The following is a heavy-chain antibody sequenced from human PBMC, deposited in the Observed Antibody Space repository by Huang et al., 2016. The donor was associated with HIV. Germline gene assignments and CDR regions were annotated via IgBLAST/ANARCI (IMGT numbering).Heavy chain of an antibody. CDR1: GHSFSSYW. V-gene: IGHV5-51*03. J-gene: IGHJ5*01. D-gene: IGHD1-26*01. Sequence: EVQLVQSGAAVMRPGESLRISCKTYGHSFSSYWSGWVGPMPGTGLVWRGAIFPGASETSYSPSFEGQVTISADTSTRTVYLQWSSLRPSDTAMYYCARRIGWESIRSRDNWFDSWGQGTLVTVSS. CDR2: IFPGASET. CDR3: ARRIGWESIRSRDNWFDS.